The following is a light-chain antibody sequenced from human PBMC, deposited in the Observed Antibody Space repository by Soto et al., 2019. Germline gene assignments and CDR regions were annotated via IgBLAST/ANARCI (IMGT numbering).Light chain of an antibody. Sequence: EIVLTQSPGTLSLSPGERAALSCRASQSVGNNYLAWYHHKPGQAPRLLIYGASSRATGIPDRFSGTGSGIDFTLNISRLEPEDFAVYYCHRYASSPVTFGSGTKVEMK. CDR2: GAS. CDR3: HRYASSPVT. J-gene: IGKJ3*01. CDR1: QSVGNNY. V-gene: IGKV3-20*01.